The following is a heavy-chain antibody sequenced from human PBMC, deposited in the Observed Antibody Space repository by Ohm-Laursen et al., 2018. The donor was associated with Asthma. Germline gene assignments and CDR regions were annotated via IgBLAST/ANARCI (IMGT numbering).Heavy chain of an antibody. V-gene: IGHV4-61*01. CDR2: ISYTGST. Sequence: PSETLSLTCAVSGGSVSRPTYLWTWIRQPPGKGLEWIGHISYTGSTTYNPSLKSRVTIEVDTSKNQFSLKLTSVTAADTAVYYCARDYSGLVYYYGMDVWGQGTTVTVSS. CDR3: ARDYSGLVYYYGMDV. J-gene: IGHJ6*02. D-gene: IGHD2-15*01. CDR1: GGSVSRPTYL.